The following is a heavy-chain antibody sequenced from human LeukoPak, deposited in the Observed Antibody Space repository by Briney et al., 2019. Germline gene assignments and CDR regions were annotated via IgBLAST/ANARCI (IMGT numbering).Heavy chain of an antibody. J-gene: IGHJ3*02. Sequence: SETLSLTCTVSGGSISSSSYYWGWIRQPPGKGLEWIGSIYYSGSTYYNPSLKSRVTISVDTSKNQFSLKLSSVTAADTAVYYCARPYYYYDSSGVIPDAFDIWGQGTMVTVSS. CDR3: ARPYYYYDSSGVIPDAFDI. V-gene: IGHV4-39*01. CDR2: IYYSGST. CDR1: GGSISSSSYY. D-gene: IGHD3-22*01.